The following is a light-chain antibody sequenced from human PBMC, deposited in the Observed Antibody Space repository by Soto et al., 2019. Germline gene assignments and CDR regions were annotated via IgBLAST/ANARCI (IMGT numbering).Light chain of an antibody. Sequence: QSALTQPRSVSGSPGQSVTISCTGTSSDVGGYNYVSWYQQHPGKAPKLMIYDVSKRPSGVPDRFSGSKSGNTASLTISGLPADDEADYYCCSYAGSYTHYVFGTGTKLTVL. CDR1: SSDVGGYNY. CDR2: DVS. J-gene: IGLJ1*01. CDR3: CSYAGSYTHYV. V-gene: IGLV2-11*01.